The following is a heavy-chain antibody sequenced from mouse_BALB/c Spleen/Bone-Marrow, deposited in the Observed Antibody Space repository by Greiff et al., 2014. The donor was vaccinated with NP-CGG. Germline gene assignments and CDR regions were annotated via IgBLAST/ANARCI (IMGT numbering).Heavy chain of an antibody. V-gene: IGHV14-3*02. D-gene: IGHD1-1*01. CDR2: IDPANGNT. J-gene: IGHJ2*01. CDR1: VFNIKDTY. Sequence: EVQLQQSGAELVKPGASVKLSCTASVFNIKDTYMHWVKQRPEQGLEWIGRIDPANGNTKYDPKFQGKATITADTSSNTAYLQLSSLTSEDTAVYYCARYYNGSSYFDYWGQGTTLTVSS. CDR3: ARYYNGSSYFDY.